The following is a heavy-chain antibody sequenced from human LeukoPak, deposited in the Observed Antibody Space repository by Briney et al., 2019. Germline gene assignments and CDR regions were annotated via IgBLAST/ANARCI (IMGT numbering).Heavy chain of an antibody. CDR3: ARILDV. V-gene: IGHV3-48*03. D-gene: IGHD1-1*01. J-gene: IGHJ4*02. Sequence: GGSLRLSCAASEFTFSGYDMHWVRQAPGKGLEWVSCISSSGGIIYYADSVKGRFTISRGHAKNSLYLQMNSLRAGDTAVYYCARILDVWGQGTLVTVSS. CDR1: EFTFSGYD. CDR2: ISSSGGII.